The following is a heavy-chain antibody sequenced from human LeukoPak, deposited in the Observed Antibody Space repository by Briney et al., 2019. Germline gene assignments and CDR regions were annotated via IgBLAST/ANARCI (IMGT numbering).Heavy chain of an antibody. D-gene: IGHD6-13*01. CDR1: GYTFTDYY. CDR3: ARDGHSSSWPYYYYYMDV. V-gene: IGHV1-2*02. J-gene: IGHJ6*03. Sequence: GASVKVSCKASGYTFTDYYMHWVRQAPGQGLEWMGWINPSSGGTNYAQKFQGRVTVTRDTSISTAYMDLSRLRSDDTAVYYCARDGHSSSWPYYYYYMDVWGKGTTVTVSS. CDR2: INPSSGGT.